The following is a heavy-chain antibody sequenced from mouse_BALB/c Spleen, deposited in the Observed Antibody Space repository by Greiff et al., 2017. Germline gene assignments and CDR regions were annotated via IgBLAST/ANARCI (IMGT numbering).Heavy chain of an antibody. Sequence: EVQLVESGGGLVQPGGSRKLSCAASGFTFSSFGMHWVRQAPEKGLEWVAYISSGSSTIYYADTVKGRFTISRDNPKNTLFLQMTSLRSEDTAMYYCARSSFDYWGQGTTLTVSS. V-gene: IGHV5-17*02. CDR2: ISSGSSTI. J-gene: IGHJ2*01. CDR1: GFTFSSFG. CDR3: ARSSFDY.